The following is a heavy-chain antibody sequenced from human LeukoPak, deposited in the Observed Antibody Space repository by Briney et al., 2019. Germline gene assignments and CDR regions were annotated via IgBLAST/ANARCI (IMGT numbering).Heavy chain of an antibody. CDR3: ARGDFDY. Sequence: GGSLRLSCAASGLTVSRNYVNWVRQSPGEGLEWVSIITNGGNTYYADSVKGRFIISRDNSENTLSLQMNNLRAEDTAVYYCARGDFDYWGQGTLVTVSS. CDR1: GLTVSRNY. J-gene: IGHJ4*02. V-gene: IGHV3-66*01. CDR2: ITNGGNT.